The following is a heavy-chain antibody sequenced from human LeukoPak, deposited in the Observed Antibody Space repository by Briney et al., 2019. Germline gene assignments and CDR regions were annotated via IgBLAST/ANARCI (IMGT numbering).Heavy chain of an antibody. Sequence: PSETLSLTCAVYGGSLSGYYWSWIRQPPGKGLEWIGEIYHSGSTNYNPSLKSRVTISLDTSKNQFSLKLTSVTAADTAVYYCAGRLTFYMDVWGKGTTVTVSS. J-gene: IGHJ6*03. CDR3: AGRLTFYMDV. V-gene: IGHV4-34*01. CDR2: IYHSGST. CDR1: GGSLSGYY.